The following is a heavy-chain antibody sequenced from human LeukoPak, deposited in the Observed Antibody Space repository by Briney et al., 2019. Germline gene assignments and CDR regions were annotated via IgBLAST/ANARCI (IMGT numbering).Heavy chain of an antibody. CDR3: ASIVVVPAAIDHYFDY. CDR1: GGSISSRDYY. J-gene: IGHJ4*02. D-gene: IGHD2-2*01. V-gene: IGHV4-39*01. CDR2: IYHSGTT. Sequence: PSETLSLTCTVSGGSISSRDYYWGWIRQPPGKGLEWIASIYHSGTTYYNPSLKSRVTMGVDTPKNQFSLKLSSVTAADTAVYYCASIVVVPAAIDHYFDYWGQGTLVTVSS.